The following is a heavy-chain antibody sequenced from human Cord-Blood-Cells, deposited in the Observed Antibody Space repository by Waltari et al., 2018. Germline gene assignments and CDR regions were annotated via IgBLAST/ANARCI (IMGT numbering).Heavy chain of an antibody. CDR3: ARVGGYSGYGY. CDR1: GFTFSSYS. D-gene: IGHD5-12*01. CDR2: ISSSSYI. J-gene: IGHJ4*02. V-gene: IGHV3-21*01. Sequence: EVQLVESGGGLVKPGGSLRLSCAASGFTFSSYSMNWVRQAPGKGLEWVSSISSSSYIYYVDSVKGRFTISRDNAKNSLYLQMNSLRAEDTAVYYCARVGGYSGYGYWGQGTLVTVSS.